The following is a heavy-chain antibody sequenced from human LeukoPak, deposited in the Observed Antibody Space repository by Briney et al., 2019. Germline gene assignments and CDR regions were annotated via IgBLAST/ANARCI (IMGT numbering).Heavy chain of an antibody. D-gene: IGHD3-16*02. Sequence: SETLSLTCTVSGGSMSSGSYYWSWIRQPPGKGLEWIGSIYHSGSTYYNPSLKSRVTISVDTSKNQFSLKLSSVTAADTAVYYCARLLSPFTYYDYVWGSYRYSDAFDIWGQGTMVTVSS. J-gene: IGHJ3*02. CDR2: IYHSGST. CDR1: GGSMSSGSYY. CDR3: ARLLSPFTYYDYVWGSYRYSDAFDI. V-gene: IGHV4-39*07.